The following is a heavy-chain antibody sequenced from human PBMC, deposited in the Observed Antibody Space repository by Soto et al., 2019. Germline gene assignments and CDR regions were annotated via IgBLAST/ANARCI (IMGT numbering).Heavy chain of an antibody. J-gene: IGHJ1*01. D-gene: IGHD3-22*01. Sequence: GGSLRLSCAASGFTFSRYTMSWVRQAPGKGLEWVSSISSSSSDIYYADSVKGRFTISRGNAKNSLYLQMDSLRAEDTAVYYCARDRVESGYPEYFQHWGQGTLVTVSS. CDR2: ISSSSSDI. V-gene: IGHV3-21*04. CDR1: GFTFSRYT. CDR3: ARDRVESGYPEYFQH.